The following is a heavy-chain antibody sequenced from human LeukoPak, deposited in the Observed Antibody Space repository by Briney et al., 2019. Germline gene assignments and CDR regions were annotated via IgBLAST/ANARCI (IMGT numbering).Heavy chain of an antibody. V-gene: IGHV3-30*02. D-gene: IGHD5/OR15-5a*01. J-gene: IGHJ6*03. CDR2: IRYDGSNE. CDR1: GVTFSSYG. Sequence: GGSLRLSCVASGVTFSSYGMHWVRQAPGKGLEWVAFIRYDGSNEYYIDSVKGRFTLSRDNSKNTLYLQMNSLRAEDTAVYYCAKGSVWDGVYMDVWGKGTTVTVSS. CDR3: AKGSVWDGVYMDV.